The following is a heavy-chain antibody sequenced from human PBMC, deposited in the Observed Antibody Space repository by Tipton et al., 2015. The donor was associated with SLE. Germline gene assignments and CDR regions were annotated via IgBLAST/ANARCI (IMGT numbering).Heavy chain of an antibody. CDR2: INHSGST. Sequence: LRLSCAVYGGSFSGYYRTWIRQPPGKGLEWIGEINHSGSTNYNPALKSRVTMSVDRSKNQFSLKMSSVTAADTAVYYCARGPEWTTGSAFYYYYMDVWGTGTTVTVSS. CDR3: ARGPEWTTGSAFYYYYMDV. CDR1: GGSFSGYY. V-gene: IGHV4-34*01. J-gene: IGHJ6*03. D-gene: IGHD4-17*01.